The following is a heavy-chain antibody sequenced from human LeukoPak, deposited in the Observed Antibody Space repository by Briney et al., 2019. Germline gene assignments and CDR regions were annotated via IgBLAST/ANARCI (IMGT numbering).Heavy chain of an antibody. V-gene: IGHV4-34*01. CDR1: GGSFSGYY. CDR3: ARQGRSYYYDSSGYFERWFDP. Sequence: SETLSLTCAVYGGSFSGYYWSWIRQPPGKGLEWIGEINHSGSTNYNPSLKSRVTISVDTSKNQFSLKLSSVTAADTAVYYCARQGRSYYYDSSGYFERWFDPWGQGTLVTVSS. D-gene: IGHD3-22*01. J-gene: IGHJ5*02. CDR2: INHSGST.